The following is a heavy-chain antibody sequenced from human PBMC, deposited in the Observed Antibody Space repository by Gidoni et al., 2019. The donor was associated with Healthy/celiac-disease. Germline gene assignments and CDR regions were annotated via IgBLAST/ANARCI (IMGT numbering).Heavy chain of an antibody. V-gene: IGHV1-8*01. J-gene: IGHJ6*02. CDR1: GYTFTSYD. CDR2: MNHNRGNT. Sequence: QVQLVPSGAEVKKPGASVKVSCKAFGYTFTSYDINWVRQATGQGLEWMGWMNHNRGNTGYAKKFQGRVTMTRNTSISTAYMELSSLRSEDTAVYYCARGRERVSRSLYGMDVWGQGTTVTVSS. CDR3: ARGRERVSRSLYGMDV. D-gene: IGHD6-19*01.